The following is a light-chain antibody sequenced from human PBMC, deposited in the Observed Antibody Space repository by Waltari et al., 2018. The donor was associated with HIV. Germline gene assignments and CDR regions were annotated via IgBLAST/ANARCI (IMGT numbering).Light chain of an antibody. J-gene: IGLJ3*02. Sequence: QSVLTQPPSASGTPGQRVTISCSGSSSNIGSRYVYWSQQFPGTAPKLLIYKNNQRPSGVPDRFSGSKSGTSASLAISGLRSEDEADYHCAAWDDSLSGWVFGGGTKLTVL. CDR1: SSNIGSRY. V-gene: IGLV1-47*01. CDR3: AAWDDSLSGWV. CDR2: KNN.